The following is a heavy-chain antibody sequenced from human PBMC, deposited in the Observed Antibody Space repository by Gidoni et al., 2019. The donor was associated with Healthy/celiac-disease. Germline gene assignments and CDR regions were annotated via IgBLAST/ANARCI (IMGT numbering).Heavy chain of an antibody. J-gene: IGHJ2*01. CDR2: INTNSGGT. D-gene: IGHD7-27*01. CDR1: GYPATGYS. CDR3: AREASWGSRSYRYFDL. Sequence: QVQLVQSGAEATKPGASVKVSCKPSGYPATGYSMHWVRKVPGQGREWMEWINTNSGGTNNAQKFKGRVTMTRDTSISTAYMELSRMRSDDTAVYYCAREASWGSRSYRYFDLWGHGTLVTVS. V-gene: IGHV1-2*02.